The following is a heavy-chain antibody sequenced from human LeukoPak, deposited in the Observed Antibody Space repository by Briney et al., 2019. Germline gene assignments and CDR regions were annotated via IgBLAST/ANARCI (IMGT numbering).Heavy chain of an antibody. CDR3: ARVLPYGSGRQDH. CDR2: IKGDGSER. V-gene: IGHV3-7*04. Sequence: AGSLRLSCAASGFAFSSYWMAWVRPTPGKGLEWVAHIKGDGSERYYVDSVKGRFTISRDNAEISLSLQMNSLGAEDTAVYYCARVLPYGSGRQDHWGQGTLVTVSS. J-gene: IGHJ4*02. D-gene: IGHD3-10*01. CDR1: GFAFSSYW.